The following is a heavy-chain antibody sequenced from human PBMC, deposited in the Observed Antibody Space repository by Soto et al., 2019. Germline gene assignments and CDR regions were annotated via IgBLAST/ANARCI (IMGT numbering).Heavy chain of an antibody. CDR2: IWPGDSDT. D-gene: IGHD6-19*01. Sequence: GESLKISCKGSGYSFTSHWIGWVRQMPGKGLEYMGIIWPGDSDTRYSPSFQGQVTISADKSTSTAYLQWSSLKASDTAMYYCATPFDSSGCFDYWGQGTRVTVSS. V-gene: IGHV5-51*01. CDR3: ATPFDSSGCFDY. J-gene: IGHJ4*02. CDR1: GYSFTSHW.